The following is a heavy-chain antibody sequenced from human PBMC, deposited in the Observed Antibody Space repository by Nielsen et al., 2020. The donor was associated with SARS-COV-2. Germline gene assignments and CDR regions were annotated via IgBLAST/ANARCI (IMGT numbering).Heavy chain of an antibody. CDR3: AKDLSFWSLWP. CDR1: GFMLSTSG. Sequence: GESLKISCAASGFMLSTSGMHWVRQAPGRALEWVTGMDYDGVRLYYAESVRGRFTISRDISKNTLFLQMDSLRPEDTALYFCAKDLSFWSLWPGGQGTLVTVSS. D-gene: IGHD3-3*01. V-gene: IGHV3-33*06. J-gene: IGHJ4*02. CDR2: MDYDGVRL.